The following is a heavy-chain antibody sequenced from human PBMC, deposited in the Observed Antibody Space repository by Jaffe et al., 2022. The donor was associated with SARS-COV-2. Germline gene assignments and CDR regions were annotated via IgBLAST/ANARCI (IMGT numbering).Heavy chain of an antibody. CDR1: GGSISSSSYY. V-gene: IGHV4-39*01. CDR3: ARHPFGGGYSGYDGYYFDY. J-gene: IGHJ4*02. D-gene: IGHD5-12*01. Sequence: QLQLQESGPGLVKPSETLSLTCTVSGGSISSSSYYWGWIRQPPGKGLEWIGSIYYSGSTYYNPSLKSRVTISVDTSKNQFSLKLSSVTAADTAVYYCARHPFGGGYSGYDGYYFDYWGQGTLVTVSS. CDR2: IYYSGST.